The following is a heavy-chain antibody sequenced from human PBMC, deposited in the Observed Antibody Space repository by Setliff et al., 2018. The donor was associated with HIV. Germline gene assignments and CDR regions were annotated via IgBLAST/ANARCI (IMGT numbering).Heavy chain of an antibody. V-gene: IGHV4-39*07. J-gene: IGHJ5*02. CDR3: ATCRHRPSNWFDP. CDR2: VYNSGIT. Sequence: SETLSLTCAVSGGSVSSPSYYWGWIRQPPGKGLEWIRSVYNSGITFKNPSLKSRVSISVGRSGNQFSLRLTSVTAADTAVYYCATCRHRPSNWFDPWGQGTVVTVS. CDR1: GGSVSSPSYY.